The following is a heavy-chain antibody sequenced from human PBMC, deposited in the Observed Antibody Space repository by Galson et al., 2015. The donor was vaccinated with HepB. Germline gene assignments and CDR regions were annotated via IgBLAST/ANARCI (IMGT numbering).Heavy chain of an antibody. CDR3: AREMAIAAPASFDL. D-gene: IGHD6-25*01. Sequence: SLRLSCAVSGFTFNRYGMHWVRQAPGKGLEWVALIWSNGSNRYYSNSVMGRFTISRDNSKNTLYLEMNSLRAEDTAVYYCAREMAIAAPASFDLWGHGTLVTVFS. CDR1: GFTFNRYG. V-gene: IGHV3-33*01. J-gene: IGHJ4*01. CDR2: IWSNGSNR.